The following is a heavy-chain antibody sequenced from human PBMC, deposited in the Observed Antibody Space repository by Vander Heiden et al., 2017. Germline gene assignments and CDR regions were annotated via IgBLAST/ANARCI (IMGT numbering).Heavy chain of an antibody. J-gene: IGHJ4*02. D-gene: IGHD3-22*01. CDR1: GCAFRTYA. CDR3: AKDVEYYYDSSGYNEANYLDY. CDR2: ISYDGKKK. Sequence: QVQLVASGCGVVQPGTALRLSCAASGCAFRTYALAWVRQAPGKGLEWVGGISYDGKKKYYADSVKGRFTISRDNSKNTLYLQMNSLRTEDTAVYYCAKDVEYYYDSSGYNEANYLDYWGQGTLVTVSS. V-gene: IGHV3-30*04.